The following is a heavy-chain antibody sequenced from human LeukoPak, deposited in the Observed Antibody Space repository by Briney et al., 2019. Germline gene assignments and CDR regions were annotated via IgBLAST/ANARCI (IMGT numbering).Heavy chain of an antibody. CDR1: GYSFTDYW. CDR2: IYPGESDI. D-gene: IGHD3-22*01. V-gene: IGHV5-51*01. CDR3: ARPLSGYHDAFDI. Sequence: GESLKISCKGSGYSFTDYWIGWVRQMPGKGLEWVGLIYPGESDIRYSPSFQGQVTISADKSISTAYLQWSSLKASETAVYYCARPLSGYHDAFDIWGQGTMVTVSS. J-gene: IGHJ3*02.